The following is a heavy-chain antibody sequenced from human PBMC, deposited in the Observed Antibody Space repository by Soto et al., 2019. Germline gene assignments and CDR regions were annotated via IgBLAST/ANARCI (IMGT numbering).Heavy chain of an antibody. V-gene: IGHV1-8*01. CDR1: GYTFTSYD. CDR3: ARGGTPGGLRFLEWLDADMDV. CDR2: MNPNSGNT. Sequence: ASVKVSCKASGYTFTSYDINWVRQATGQGLEWKGWMNPNSGNTGYAQKYQGRVTMTRNPSISTAYIELSSLRSEDTAVYYCARGGTPGGLRFLEWLDADMDVWGKGTTVTVSS. J-gene: IGHJ6*03. D-gene: IGHD3-3*01.